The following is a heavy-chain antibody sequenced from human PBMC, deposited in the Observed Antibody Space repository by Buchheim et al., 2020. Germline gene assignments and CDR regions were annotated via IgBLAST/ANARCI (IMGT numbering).Heavy chain of an antibody. J-gene: IGHJ4*02. D-gene: IGHD3-3*01. Sequence: QVQLVESGGGVVQPGRSLRLSCAASGFTFSSYGMHWVRQAPGKGLEWVAVISYDGSNKYYADSVKGRFTISRDNSKNTLYLQMNSLRAEDTAVYYCAKVPYYDFWSGGCFDYWGQGTL. V-gene: IGHV3-30*18. CDR1: GFTFSSYG. CDR2: ISYDGSNK. CDR3: AKVPYYDFWSGGCFDY.